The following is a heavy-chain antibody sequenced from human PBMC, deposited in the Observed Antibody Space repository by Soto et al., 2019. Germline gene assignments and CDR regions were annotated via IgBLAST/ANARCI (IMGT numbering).Heavy chain of an antibody. Sequence: SGKVSVKASAGTFNSYDINWARQAPGQGLECMGGIIPIVETPKYAQKFQGRVTITADESTNTVYMELSSLRSEDTAMYYCARLSRPNYYDTSGFFKDNWFDPWGQGTLVTVSS. CDR3: ARLSRPNYYDTSGFFKDNWFDP. CDR2: IIPIVETP. CDR1: AGTFNSYD. D-gene: IGHD3-22*01. J-gene: IGHJ5*01. V-gene: IGHV1-69*13.